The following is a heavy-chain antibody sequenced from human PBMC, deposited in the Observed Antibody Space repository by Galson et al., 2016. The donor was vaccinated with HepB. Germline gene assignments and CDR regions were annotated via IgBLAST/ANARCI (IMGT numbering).Heavy chain of an antibody. CDR1: KFTFSSYA. CDR2: MSYDGSNR. Sequence: SLRLSCAASKFTFSSYAMHWVRQAPGKGLEWVALMSYDGSNRYYADSVKGRFTISRDNSKNTLYLQMNSLRAEDTAIYYCARWKYYGSGSYGFDYWGQGTLVTVSS. V-gene: IGHV3-30-3*01. D-gene: IGHD3-10*01. CDR3: ARWKYYGSGSYGFDY. J-gene: IGHJ4*02.